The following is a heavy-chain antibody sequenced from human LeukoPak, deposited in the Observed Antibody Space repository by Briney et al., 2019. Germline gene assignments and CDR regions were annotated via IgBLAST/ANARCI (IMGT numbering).Heavy chain of an antibody. V-gene: IGHV4-4*07. D-gene: IGHD3-9*01. CDR2: IYTSGST. CDR3: ASDLLRYFDWLLQPQNWFDP. Sequence: SETLSLTCTVSGGSISSYYWSWIRQPAGKGLEWIGRIYTSGSTNYNPSLKSRVTMSVDTSKNQFSLKLSSVTAADTAVYYCASDLLRYFDWLLQPQNWFDPWGQGTLVTVSS. J-gene: IGHJ5*02. CDR1: GGSISSYY.